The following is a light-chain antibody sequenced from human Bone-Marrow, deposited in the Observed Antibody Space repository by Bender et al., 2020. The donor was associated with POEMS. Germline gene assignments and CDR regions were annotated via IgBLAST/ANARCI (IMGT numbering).Light chain of an antibody. J-gene: IGLJ2*01. CDR1: TSDVGGDNF. V-gene: IGLV2-11*01. Sequence: QSALTQPCSVSGSPGQSVTISCTGTTSDVGGDNFVSWYQQHPGNAPKLMIYDVSKRPSGVPDRFSGSKSGNTASLTISGLQAEDEADYYCCSYGGRYNVVSGGGTKLTVL. CDR2: DVS. CDR3: CSYGGRYNVV.